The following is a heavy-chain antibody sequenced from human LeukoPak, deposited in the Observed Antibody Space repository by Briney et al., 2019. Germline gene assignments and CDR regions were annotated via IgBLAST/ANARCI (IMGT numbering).Heavy chain of an antibody. D-gene: IGHD3-22*01. V-gene: IGHV4-4*02. CDR3: ARVYYDSSGYYYFDY. J-gene: IGHJ4*02. CDR1: GGSISSSNW. Sequence: SETLSLTCTVSGGSISSSNWWSWVRQTPGKGLEWIGEINHSGSTHYNPSLKSRVTISVDKSKNHFSLKLSSVTAADTAVYYCARVYYDSSGYYYFDYWGQGTLVTVSS. CDR2: INHSGST.